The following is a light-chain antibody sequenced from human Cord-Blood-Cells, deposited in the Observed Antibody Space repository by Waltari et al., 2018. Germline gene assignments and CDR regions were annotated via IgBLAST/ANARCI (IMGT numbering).Light chain of an antibody. J-gene: IGLJ3*02. CDR3: QSYDSSLSGWV. CDR1: SSNIGAGYD. Sequence: QSVLTQPPSVSGAPGQRVPIPCTGSSSNIGAGYDVHWYPQLPGTAPKLLIYGNSNRPSGVPDRFSGSKSGTSASLAITGLQAEDEADYYCQSYDSSLSGWVFGGGTKLTVL. CDR2: GNS. V-gene: IGLV1-40*01.